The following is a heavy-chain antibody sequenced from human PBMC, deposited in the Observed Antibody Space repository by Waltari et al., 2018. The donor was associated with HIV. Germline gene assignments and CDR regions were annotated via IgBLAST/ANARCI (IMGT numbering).Heavy chain of an antibody. CDR1: GYTFSDNY. D-gene: IGHD3-16*01. CDR2: INPNSGGT. Sequence: QVQLVQSGAVVKKPGASVKVSCKTSGYTFSDNYIHWMRQAPGQGPEWMGWINPNSGGTNYAQRFQDRVTLTRDTHISTVFMDLSRPASDDTAVYYCARVPQGRLGELSTYYFDYWGQGSLVIVSS. J-gene: IGHJ4*02. CDR3: ARVPQGRLGELSTYYFDY. V-gene: IGHV1-2*02.